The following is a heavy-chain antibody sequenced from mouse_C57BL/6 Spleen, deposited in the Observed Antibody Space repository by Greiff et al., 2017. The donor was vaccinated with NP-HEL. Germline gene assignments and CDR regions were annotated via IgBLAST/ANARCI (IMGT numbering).Heavy chain of an antibody. J-gene: IGHJ4*01. CDR1: GYTFTNYW. CDR2: IYPGGGYT. Sequence: QVQLQQSGAELVRPGTSVKMSCKASGYTFTNYWIGWAKQRPGHGLEWIGDIYPGGGYTNYNEKFKGKATLTADKSSSTAYMQFSSLTSEDSAIYYCARWGLRRAAYYAMDDWGQGTSVTVSS. CDR3: ARWGLRRAAYYAMDD. V-gene: IGHV1-63*01. D-gene: IGHD2-4*01.